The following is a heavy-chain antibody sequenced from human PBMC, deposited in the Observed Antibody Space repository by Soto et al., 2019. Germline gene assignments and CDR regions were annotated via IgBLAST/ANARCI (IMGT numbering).Heavy chain of an antibody. V-gene: IGHV1-8*01. J-gene: IGHJ5*02. D-gene: IGHD3-22*01. CDR3: ARITYYYDTSGYCFLWFDP. CDR2: MNPNSGNT. CDR1: GYTFTSYD. Sequence: QVQLVQSGAEVKKPGASVKVSCKASGYTFTSYDINWVRQATGQGLEWMGWMNPNSGNTGYAQKFQGRVTMTRNTSISTAYMALSSLRSEDTAVYYCARITYYYDTSGYCFLWFDPWGQGTLVTVSS.